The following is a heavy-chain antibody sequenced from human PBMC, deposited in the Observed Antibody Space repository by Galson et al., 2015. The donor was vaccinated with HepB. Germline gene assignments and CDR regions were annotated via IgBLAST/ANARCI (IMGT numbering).Heavy chain of an antibody. CDR3: AYFTSGSAEDLHY. CDR1: GGTFSSYS. CDR2: IIPIFGTA. D-gene: IGHD3-10*01. Sequence: SAKVSCKASGGTFSSYSIIWVRQAPGQGLEWMGGIIPIFGTANYAQKFQGRVTIAADESTSTAYMVLRSLRYEDTAVYYCAYFTSGSAEDLHYWGQGTLVTVSS. V-gene: IGHV1-69*13. J-gene: IGHJ1*01.